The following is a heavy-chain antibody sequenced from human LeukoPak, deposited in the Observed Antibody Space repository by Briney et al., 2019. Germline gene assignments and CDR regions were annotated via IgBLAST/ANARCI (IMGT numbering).Heavy chain of an antibody. CDR2: ISGSSSNK. Sequence: GGSLRLSCAASGFPFSRYSMSWVRQALGKGLEWVASISGSSSNKHYADSVKGRLTISRDNAKDSLFLQLSSLRAEDTAVYYCASQDYVWGSFRFWGQGTPVTVSS. CDR1: GFPFSRYS. D-gene: IGHD3-16*02. J-gene: IGHJ4*02. CDR3: ASQDYVWGSFRF. V-gene: IGHV3-21*01.